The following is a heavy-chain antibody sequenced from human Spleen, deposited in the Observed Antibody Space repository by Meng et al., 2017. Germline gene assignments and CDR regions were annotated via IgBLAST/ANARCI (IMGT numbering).Heavy chain of an antibody. D-gene: IGHD1/OR15-1a*01. V-gene: IGHV4-39*01. Sequence: QPQLQESGPGLVKPSETLSLTCSVSGDSISSSDSYWGWIRQSLGKGLEWIGSISHSGFTYYTPSLESRVTVSVDTSRSQFSLELTSVTAADTAVYYCVRSRAWVRTGFDPWGQGTLVTVSS. CDR1: GDSISSSDSY. J-gene: IGHJ5*02. CDR2: ISHSGFT. CDR3: VRSRAWVRTGFDP.